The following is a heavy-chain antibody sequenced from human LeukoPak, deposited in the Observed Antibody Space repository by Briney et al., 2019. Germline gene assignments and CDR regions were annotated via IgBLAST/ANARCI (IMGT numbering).Heavy chain of an antibody. J-gene: IGHJ6*03. CDR3: ARASGSSWYERRLHAYYYYMDV. Sequence: SETLSLTCTVSGGSIISTTYYWGWIRQPPGEGLEWIGSIDYSRSTYYNPSLKSRVTISVDTSKNQFSLTLSSVTAADTAVYSCARASGSSWYERRLHAYYYYMDVWGKGTTVTVSS. V-gene: IGHV4-39*07. D-gene: IGHD6-13*01. CDR2: IDYSRST. CDR1: GGSIISTTYY.